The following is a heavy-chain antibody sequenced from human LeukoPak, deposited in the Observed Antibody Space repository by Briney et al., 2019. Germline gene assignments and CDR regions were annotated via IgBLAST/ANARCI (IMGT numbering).Heavy chain of an antibody. CDR3: AKYNIGWNFDS. CDR1: GLTLSTAW. V-gene: IGHV3-15*01. J-gene: IGHJ4*02. CDR2: IKSKTEGGTT. D-gene: IGHD6-19*01. Sequence: GGSLRLSCTASGLTLSTAWMSWVRQAPGKGLEWVGRIKSKTEGGTTDYAAPVKGRFTISIDDSKNTLYLQVNSLTTGDTAVYYCAKYNIGWNFDSWGQGTLVTVSS.